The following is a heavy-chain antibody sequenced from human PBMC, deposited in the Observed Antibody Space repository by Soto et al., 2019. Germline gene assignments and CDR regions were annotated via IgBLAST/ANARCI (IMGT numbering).Heavy chain of an antibody. Sequence: PSETLSLTCTVSGGSISSSSYYWGWIRQPPGKGLEWIGSIYYSGGTYYNPSLKSRVTISVDTSKNQFSLKLSPVTAADTAVYYCASAAGWFDPWGQGTLVTVSS. CDR2: IYYSGGT. CDR1: GGSISSSSYY. D-gene: IGHD6-13*01. J-gene: IGHJ5*02. CDR3: ASAAGWFDP. V-gene: IGHV4-39*01.